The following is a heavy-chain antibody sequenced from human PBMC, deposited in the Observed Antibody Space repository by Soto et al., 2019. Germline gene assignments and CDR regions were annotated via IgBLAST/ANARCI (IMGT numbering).Heavy chain of an antibody. CDR1: GFTFSSYA. J-gene: IGHJ4*02. Sequence: EVQLLESGGGLVQPGGSLRLSCAASGFTFSSYAMSWVRQAPGKGLEWVSAISGSGGSTYYAGSVKGRFTISRDNSKNTLYLQMNSLRAEDTAVYYCEKSVVVIDPVDYWGQGTLVTVSS. CDR2: ISGSGGST. CDR3: EKSVVVIDPVDY. V-gene: IGHV3-23*01. D-gene: IGHD3-22*01.